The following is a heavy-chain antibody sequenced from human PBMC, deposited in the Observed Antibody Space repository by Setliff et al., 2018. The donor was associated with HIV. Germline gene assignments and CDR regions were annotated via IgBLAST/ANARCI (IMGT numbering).Heavy chain of an antibody. CDR3: AKVASVTMIRGALGS. J-gene: IGHJ5*01. V-gene: IGHV1-2*02. D-gene: IGHD3-10*01. Sequence: ASVKVSCKASGYTFTDYYLHWVRRAPGQGLEWMGWINPNSGATNYAQKFEDRVTMTRDTSSRTAYMDLSRLTSGDTAVYYCAKVASVTMIRGALGSWGQGTLVTVSS. CDR2: INPNSGAT. CDR1: GYTFTDYY.